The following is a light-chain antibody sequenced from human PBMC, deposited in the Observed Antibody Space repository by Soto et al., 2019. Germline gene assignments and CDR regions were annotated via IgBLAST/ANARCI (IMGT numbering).Light chain of an antibody. CDR1: QSIRSW. V-gene: IGKV1-5*01. Sequence: DIQMTQSPSTLSASVGDRVTITCRASQSIRSWLAWYQQKPGKAPKLLIYDASSLESGVPSRFSGSGSGTEFTLTISSLQPDDFATYYCQQYNSLTWTFGQGTKVDIK. J-gene: IGKJ1*01. CDR3: QQYNSLTWT. CDR2: DAS.